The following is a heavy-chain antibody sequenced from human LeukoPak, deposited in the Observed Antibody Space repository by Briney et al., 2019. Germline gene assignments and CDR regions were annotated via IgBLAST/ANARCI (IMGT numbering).Heavy chain of an antibody. CDR3: AREPSGSGGYDY. Sequence: ASVKVSCKASGFTLSGYYMHWVRRAPGQGLEWMAWISPNSGGTNYVQKFQGRVTVTRDTSISTDYMEISGLTSDDTALYYCAREPSGSGGYDYWGQGTLVTVSS. D-gene: IGHD3-10*01. V-gene: IGHV1-2*02. CDR2: ISPNSGGT. CDR1: GFTLSGYY. J-gene: IGHJ4*02.